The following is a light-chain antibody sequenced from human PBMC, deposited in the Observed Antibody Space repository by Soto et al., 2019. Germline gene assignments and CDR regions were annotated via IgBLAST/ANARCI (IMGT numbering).Light chain of an antibody. J-gene: IGKJ2*01. CDR3: QQYYNTPYT. CDR2: WAS. CDR1: QSVLYSSNNKNY. V-gene: IGKV4-1*01. Sequence: IVMTQSPDLAVSLGERATVNCKSSQSVLYSSNNKNYLAWYQQKPGQPPKLLIYWASTRESGVPDRFSGSGSGTDFTLNISSLQAEDGAVYYCQQYYNTPYTFGQGTKLEIK.